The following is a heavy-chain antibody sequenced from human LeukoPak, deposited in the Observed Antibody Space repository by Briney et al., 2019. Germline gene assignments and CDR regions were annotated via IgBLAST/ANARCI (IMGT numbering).Heavy chain of an antibody. D-gene: IGHD3-3*01. Sequence: GGSLRLSCAASGFTFSSYGMHWVRQAPGKGLEWVAVISYDGSNKYYADSVKGRFTISRDNSKNTLYLQMNSLRAEDTAVYYCAKATTSYDFWSGYDNFDYWGQGTLVTVSS. CDR1: GFTFSSYG. V-gene: IGHV3-30*18. CDR3: AKATTSYDFWSGYDNFDY. CDR2: ISYDGSNK. J-gene: IGHJ4*02.